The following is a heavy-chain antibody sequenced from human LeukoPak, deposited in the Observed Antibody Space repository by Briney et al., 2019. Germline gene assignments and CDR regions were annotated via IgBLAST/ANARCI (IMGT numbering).Heavy chain of an antibody. J-gene: IGHJ6*02. CDR3: ARATPGLLYGMDV. Sequence: ASVKVSCKASGYTFTSYYMHWVRQAPGQGLEWMGIINPSGGSTSYAQKFQCRVTMTRDSSTSKVYMELSSLRSEDTAVYYCARATPGLLYGMDVWGQGTTVTVSS. CDR1: GYTFTSYY. D-gene: IGHD4-23*01. V-gene: IGHV1-46*01. CDR2: INPSGGST.